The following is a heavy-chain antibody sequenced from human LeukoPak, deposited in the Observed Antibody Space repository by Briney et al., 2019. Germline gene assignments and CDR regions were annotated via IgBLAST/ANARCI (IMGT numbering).Heavy chain of an antibody. CDR2: INPAGGTT. D-gene: IGHD5-18*01. Sequence: ASVKVSCKASGYSFTGYYIHWVRQTPGQGLEWLGIINPAGGTTSYAQKFQGRVTMTRDTSTSTVYMELSSLRSEDTAVYYCARDWAKGPPTAMVYWGQGTLVTVSS. V-gene: IGHV1-46*01. CDR1: GYSFTGYY. J-gene: IGHJ4*02. CDR3: ARDWAKGPPTAMVY.